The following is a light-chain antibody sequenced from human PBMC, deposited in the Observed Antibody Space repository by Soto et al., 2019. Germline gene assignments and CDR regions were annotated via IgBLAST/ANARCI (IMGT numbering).Light chain of an antibody. CDR1: SSDVGGNKY. CDR2: KVS. Sequence: QSVLTQPASVSGSPGQSITISCTGTSSDVGGNKYVSWYQQYPGKVPKLLINKVSNRPSGVSNRFSGSKSGNTASLTISGLQAEDEADYYCCSYAGAFTYVFGSGTKLTVL. V-gene: IGLV2-14*01. J-gene: IGLJ1*01. CDR3: CSYAGAFTYV.